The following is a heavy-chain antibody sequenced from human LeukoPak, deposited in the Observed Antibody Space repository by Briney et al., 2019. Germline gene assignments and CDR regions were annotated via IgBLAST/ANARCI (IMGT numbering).Heavy chain of an antibody. CDR2: INPNSGGT. CDR1: GYTFTGYY. CDR3: ARAIAARPLIWFDP. V-gene: IGHV1-2*02. J-gene: IGHJ5*02. Sequence: GASVKVSCKASGYTFTGYYMHWVRQAPGQGLEWMGWINPNSGGTNYAQKFQGRVTMTRDTSISTAYMELSRLRSDDTAVYYCARAIAARPLIWFDPWGQGTLVTVSS. D-gene: IGHD6-6*01.